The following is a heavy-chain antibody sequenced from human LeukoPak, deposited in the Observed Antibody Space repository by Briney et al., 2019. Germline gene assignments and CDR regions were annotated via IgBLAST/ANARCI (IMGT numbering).Heavy chain of an antibody. CDR3: TTYRYSYGSTGYSYFDF. V-gene: IGHV3-15*01. Sequence: GGSLRLSCAASGLTFGNAWMSWVRQAPGKGLEWVARILSETSGGTRDYAAPVRGRFTISRDDSRSTLYLQMKSLKTEDTAQYYCTTYRYSYGSTGYSYFDFWGQGTLVTVSS. D-gene: IGHD3-22*01. CDR1: GLTFGNAW. J-gene: IGHJ4*02. CDR2: ILSETSGGTR.